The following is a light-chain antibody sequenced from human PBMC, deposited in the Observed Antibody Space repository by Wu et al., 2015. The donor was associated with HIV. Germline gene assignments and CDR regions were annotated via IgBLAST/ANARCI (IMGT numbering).Light chain of an antibody. CDR1: QTISSY. Sequence: DIQMTQSPSSLSASVGDRVTITCRASQTISSYLNRYQQKPGKAPKFLIYAASSLESGVPSRFSGSGSGTDFTLTISSLQPEDVATYYCQKYNTAPWTFGQGTKVEMK. CDR3: QKYNTAPWT. J-gene: IGKJ1*01. CDR2: AAS. V-gene: IGKV1-39*01.